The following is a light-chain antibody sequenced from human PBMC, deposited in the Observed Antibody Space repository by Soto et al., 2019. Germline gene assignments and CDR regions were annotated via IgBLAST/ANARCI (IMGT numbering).Light chain of an antibody. V-gene: IGKV1-39*01. CDR3: QQSYSTPTWT. CDR2: AAS. J-gene: IGKJ1*01. CDR1: QSISSY. Sequence: DIQMTQSQSSLSASVGDRVTITCRASQSISSYLNWYQQKPGKAPKLLIYAASSLQSGVPSRFSGSVCGTDFTLTISSLQPEDFATYYCQQSYSTPTWTFCQGTKGDIK.